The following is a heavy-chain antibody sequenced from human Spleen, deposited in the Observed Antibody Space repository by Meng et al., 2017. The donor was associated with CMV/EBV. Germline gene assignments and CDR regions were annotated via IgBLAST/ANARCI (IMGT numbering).Heavy chain of an antibody. CDR1: GFTFSSYS. J-gene: IGHJ6*02. V-gene: IGHV3-21*01. CDR2: ISSSRSYI. D-gene: IGHD3-10*01. Sequence: GESLKISCAASGFTFSSYSMNWVRQAPGKGLEWVSSISSSRSYIYYADSVKGRFTISRDNAKNSLYLQMNSLRAEDTAVYYCARDLLGSYYYYGMDVWGQGTTVTVSS. CDR3: ARDLLGSYYYYGMDV.